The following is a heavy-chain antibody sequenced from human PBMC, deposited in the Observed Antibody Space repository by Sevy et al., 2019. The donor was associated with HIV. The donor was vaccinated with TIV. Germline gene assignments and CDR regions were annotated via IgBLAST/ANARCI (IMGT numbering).Heavy chain of an antibody. CDR1: GYTFITYN. CDR3: ARGGWYCSGGTCDPFDY. J-gene: IGHJ4*02. CDR2: INPNSGKT. D-gene: IGHD2-15*01. V-gene: IGHV1-8*03. Sequence: ASVKVSCKASGYTFITYNINWVRQATGQGLEWMGWINPNSGKTGYAQKFQGRVTFTRNTYISTVYVELSRLRSEDTAAYYCARGGWYCSGGTCDPFDYWGQGTLVTVSS.